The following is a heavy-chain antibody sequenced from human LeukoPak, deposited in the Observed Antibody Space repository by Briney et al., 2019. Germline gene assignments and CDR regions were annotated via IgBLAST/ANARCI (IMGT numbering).Heavy chain of an antibody. CDR1: GFTFSSYS. J-gene: IGHJ6*02. CDR3: ARDPYDFWSGYPPGGMDV. V-gene: IGHV3-21*01. D-gene: IGHD3-3*01. Sequence: PGGSLRLSCAASGFTFSSYSMNWVRQAPGKGLEWVSSISSSSSYIYYADSVKGRFTISRDNAKNSLYLQMNSLRAEDTAVYYCARDPYDFWSGYPPGGMDVWGQGTTVTVSS. CDR2: ISSSSSYI.